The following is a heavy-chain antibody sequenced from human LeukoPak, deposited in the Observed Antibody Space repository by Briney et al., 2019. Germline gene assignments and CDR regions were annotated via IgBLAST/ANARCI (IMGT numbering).Heavy chain of an antibody. CDR2: IGRSGSYI. Sequence: GGSLRLSCAASGFTFTSYSMNWVRQAPGKGLEWVSSIGRSGSYIYYADSVKGRFTTSRDNAKNSLYLQMNSLGAEDTALYYCARGPYCSSGSCYSLAEYLQHWGQGTLVTVSS. CDR1: GFTFTSYS. D-gene: IGHD2-2*01. V-gene: IGHV3-21*01. CDR3: ARGPYCSSGSCYSLAEYLQH. J-gene: IGHJ1*01.